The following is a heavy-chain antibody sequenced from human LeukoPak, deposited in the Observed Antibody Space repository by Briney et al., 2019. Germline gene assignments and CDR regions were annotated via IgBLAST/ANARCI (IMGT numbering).Heavy chain of an antibody. J-gene: IGHJ6*02. CDR2: IKQDGSVK. Sequence: GGSLRLSCVVSGFTFSTYWMSWVRQAPGKGLECVATIKQDGSVKNYGDSVQGRFTISRDNAKNSLYLQMNSLRAEDTAVYYCARDSGGYNPAYYYGMDVWGQGTTVTVSS. CDR3: ARDSGGYNPAYYYGMDV. D-gene: IGHD2-15*01. V-gene: IGHV3-7*01. CDR1: GFTFSTYW.